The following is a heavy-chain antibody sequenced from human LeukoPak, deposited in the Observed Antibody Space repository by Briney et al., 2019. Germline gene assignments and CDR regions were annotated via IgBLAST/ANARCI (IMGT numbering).Heavy chain of an antibody. V-gene: IGHV1-69*06. Sequence: ASVKVSCKASGGTFSSYAISWVRQAPGQGLEWMGGIIPIFGTANYAQKFQGRVTITADKSTSTAYMELSSLRSEDTAVYYCARVLVAIGSYYFDYWGQGTLVTVSS. CDR2: IIPIFGTA. D-gene: IGHD2-21*01. J-gene: IGHJ4*02. CDR3: ARVLVAIGSYYFDY. CDR1: GGTFSSYA.